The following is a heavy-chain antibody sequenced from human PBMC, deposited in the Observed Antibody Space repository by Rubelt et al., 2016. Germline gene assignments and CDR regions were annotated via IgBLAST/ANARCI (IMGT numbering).Heavy chain of an antibody. D-gene: IGHD2-2*01. CDR1: GGSISSSSYY. CDR2: IYYSGST. CDR3: LVGGIDWFDP. V-gene: IGHV4-39*01. Sequence: QVQLQESGPGLVKPSETLSLTCTVSGGSISSSSYYWGWIRQPPGKGLEWIGSIYYSGSTYYNPSLKSRVTISVDTSKNQFSLKLSSVTAADTAVYPTLVGGIDWFDPWGQGTLVTVSS. J-gene: IGHJ5*02.